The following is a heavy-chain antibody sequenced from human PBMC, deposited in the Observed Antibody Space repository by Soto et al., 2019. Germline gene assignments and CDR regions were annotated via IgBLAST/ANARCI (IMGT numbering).Heavy chain of an antibody. V-gene: IGHV3-23*01. D-gene: IGHD3-3*01. CDR3: AKDSRLPGFGLLIHAFDI. J-gene: IGHJ3*02. CDR2: ISGSLGSA. Sequence: GGSLRLSCAVSGFTFNDYAMSWVRQAPGKGLEWVSTISGSLGSAYYAASVEGRFTISGDNSNNTLYLQMNSLGVEDTATYYCAKDSRLPGFGLLIHAFDIWGHGTMVTVSS. CDR1: GFTFNDYA.